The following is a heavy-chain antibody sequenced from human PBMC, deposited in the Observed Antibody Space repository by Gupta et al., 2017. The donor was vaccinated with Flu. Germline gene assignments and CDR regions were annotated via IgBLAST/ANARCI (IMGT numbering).Heavy chain of an antibody. CDR1: GFMFKDYG. Sequence: VKLMGSGGGLVQPGGSLRLSCATSGFMFKDYGLTWVRHVPGQGLQWVAGIGGRVDGTYYADSVRGRFVISRDNDKNTVYLQMNSLRVEDMAIYYCGKDRGVNAHPGFYGMDVWGQGATVTVSS. CDR3: GKDRGVNAHPGFYGMDV. V-gene: IGHV3-23*01. CDR2: IGGRVDGT. J-gene: IGHJ6*02. D-gene: IGHD3-16*01.